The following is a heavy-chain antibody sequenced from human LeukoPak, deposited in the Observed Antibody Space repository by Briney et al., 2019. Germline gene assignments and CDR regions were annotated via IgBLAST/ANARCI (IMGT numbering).Heavy chain of an antibody. J-gene: IGHJ4*02. D-gene: IGHD5-18*01. CDR3: ARAGAVMDTAMGTKYYFDY. CDR2: IIPIFGTA. CDR1: GGTFSSYA. V-gene: IGHV1-69*05. Sequence: SVKVSCKASGGTFSSYAISWVRQAPGQGLEWMGGIIPIFGTANYAQKFQGRVTITTDESTSTAYMELSSLRSEDTAVYYCARAGAVMDTAMGTKYYFDYWGQGTLVTVSS.